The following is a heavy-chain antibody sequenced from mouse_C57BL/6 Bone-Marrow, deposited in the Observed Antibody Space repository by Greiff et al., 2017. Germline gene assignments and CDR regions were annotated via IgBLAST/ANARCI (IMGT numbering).Heavy chain of an antibody. D-gene: IGHD1-1*01. CDR2: ISTGGGST. CDR3: ASPITPMDY. J-gene: IGHJ4*01. Sequence: EVQVVESGGGLVQPGGSLKLSCAASGFTFSDYYMYWVRQTPEKRLEWVAYISTGGGSTYYPDTVQGRFTISRDNAKNTLYLQMSRLKSEDTAMYYCASPITPMDYWGQGTSVTVSS. CDR1: GFTFSDYY. V-gene: IGHV5-12*01.